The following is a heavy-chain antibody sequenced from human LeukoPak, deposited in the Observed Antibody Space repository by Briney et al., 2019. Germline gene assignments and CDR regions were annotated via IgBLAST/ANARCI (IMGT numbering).Heavy chain of an antibody. CDR1: GGSISSSSYY. Sequence: PSETLSLTCTVSGGSISSSSYYWGWIRQPPGKGLGWIGSIYYSGSTYYNPSLKSRVTISVDTSKNQFSLKLSSVTAADTAVYYCARDVRGYYGSGSYYNPPPFDYWGQGTLVTVSS. CDR2: IYYSGST. V-gene: IGHV4-39*07. D-gene: IGHD3-10*01. J-gene: IGHJ4*02. CDR3: ARDVRGYYGSGSYYNPPPFDY.